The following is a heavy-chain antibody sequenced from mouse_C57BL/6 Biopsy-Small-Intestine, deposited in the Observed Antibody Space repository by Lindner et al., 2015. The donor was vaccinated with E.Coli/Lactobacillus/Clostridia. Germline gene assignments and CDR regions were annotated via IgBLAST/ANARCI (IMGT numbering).Heavy chain of an antibody. CDR3: ARGYYGIFDY. Sequence: VQLQESGPELVKPGASVKISCKASGYAFSSSWMNWGEGRGLEKGLEWIGRIYPEDGDTNYNGRFKDRATLTADKSSSTAYMQLSSLTSEDSAVYFCARGYYGIFDYWGQGTTLTVSS. V-gene: IGHV1-82*01. CDR2: IYPEDGDT. D-gene: IGHD2-1*01. CDR1: GYAFSSSW. J-gene: IGHJ2*01.